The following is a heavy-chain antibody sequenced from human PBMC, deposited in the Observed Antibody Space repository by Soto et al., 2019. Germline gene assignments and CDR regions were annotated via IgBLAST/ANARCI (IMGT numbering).Heavy chain of an antibody. J-gene: IGHJ5*02. V-gene: IGHV4-34*01. CDR3: ARAVGGFFGVVTYQKKTRYNWFDP. Sequence: SETLSLTCAVYGGSFSGYYWSWIRQPPGKGLKWIGEINHSGSTNYNPSLKSRVTISVDTSKNQFSLKLSSVTAADTAVYYCARAVGGFFGVVTYQKKTRYNWFDPWGQGTLVTVSS. CDR2: INHSGST. CDR1: GGSFSGYY. D-gene: IGHD3-3*01.